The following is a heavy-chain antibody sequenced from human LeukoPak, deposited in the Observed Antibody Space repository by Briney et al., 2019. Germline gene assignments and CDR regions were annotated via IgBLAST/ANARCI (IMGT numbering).Heavy chain of an antibody. J-gene: IGHJ3*02. CDR1: GFTFSSYE. V-gene: IGHV3-48*03. D-gene: IGHD3-10*01. Sequence: QPGGSLRLSCAASGFTFSSYEMNWVRQAPGKGLEWVSYISSSGSTIYYADSEEGRFTISRDNAKNSLYLQMNSLRAEDTAVYYCARDRSNNYYGSGDAFDIWGQGTMVTVSS. CDR2: ISSSGSTI. CDR3: ARDRSNNYYGSGDAFDI.